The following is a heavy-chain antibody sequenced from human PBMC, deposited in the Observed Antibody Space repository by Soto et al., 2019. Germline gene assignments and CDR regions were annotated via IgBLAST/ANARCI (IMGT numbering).Heavy chain of an antibody. CDR2: IYHSGST. Sequence: SETLSLTCAVSGGSISSSNWWSWVRQPPGKGLEWIGEIYHSGSTNYNPSLKSRVTISVDKSKNQVVLTMTNMDPVDTATYYCAHGVVLGPNWFDPWGQGTLVTVSS. J-gene: IGHJ5*02. D-gene: IGHD3-16*01. CDR3: AHGVVLGPNWFDP. CDR1: GGSISSSNW. V-gene: IGHV4-4*02.